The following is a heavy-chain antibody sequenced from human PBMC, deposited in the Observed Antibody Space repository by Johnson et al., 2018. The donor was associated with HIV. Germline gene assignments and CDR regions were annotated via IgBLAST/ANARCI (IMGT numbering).Heavy chain of an antibody. CDR3: AKAQRNYRGALDV. CDR2: VRSDGSNE. J-gene: IGHJ3*01. D-gene: IGHD1-7*01. V-gene: IGHV3-30*02. Sequence: QVQLVESGGGLVKPGGSLRLSCAASGFDFSSVTMYWVRQPPGKGLEWVAFVRSDGSNEYYEDSVEGRSTISRDNSRNTLSLELSNLRSDDTAVYYCAKAQRNYRGALDVWGQGTLVTVSS. CDR1: GFDFSSVT.